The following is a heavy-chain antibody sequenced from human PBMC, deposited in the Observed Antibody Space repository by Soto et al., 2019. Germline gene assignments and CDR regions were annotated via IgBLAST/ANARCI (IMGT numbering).Heavy chain of an antibody. J-gene: IGHJ6*02. V-gene: IGHV1-18*01. CDR2: ISAYNGNT. Sequence: GASVKVSCKASGYTFTSSGISWVRQAPGQGLEWMGWISAYNGNTNYAQKLQGRVTMTTDTSTSTAYMELRSLRSDDTAVYYCASFLATVTRGHYGMDVWGQGTTVTVSS. CDR3: ASFLATVTRGHYGMDV. D-gene: IGHD4-17*01. CDR1: GYTFTSSG.